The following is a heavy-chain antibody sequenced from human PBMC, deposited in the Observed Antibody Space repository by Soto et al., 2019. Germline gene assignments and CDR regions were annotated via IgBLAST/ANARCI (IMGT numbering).Heavy chain of an antibody. Sequence: PGGSLRLSCAASGFTFSNAWMNWVRQAPGKGLEWVGRIKSKTDGGTTDYAAPVKGRFTISRDDSKNTLYLQMNSLRAEDTAVYYCAKLPGITMVRGVTANYYYYGMDVWGQGTTVTVSS. D-gene: IGHD3-10*01. CDR2: IKSKTDGGTT. CDR1: GFTFSNAW. J-gene: IGHJ6*02. CDR3: AKLPGITMVRGVTANYYYYGMDV. V-gene: IGHV3-15*07.